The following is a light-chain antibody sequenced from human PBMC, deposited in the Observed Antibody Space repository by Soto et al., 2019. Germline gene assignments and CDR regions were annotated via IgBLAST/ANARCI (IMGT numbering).Light chain of an antibody. CDR3: QQSYSSPLT. V-gene: IGKV4-1*01. Sequence: DIGMTQSPDSLAVSLGERATINCKSNHSVLHTSNNKNYLVWYQQRPGQPPKLLIYWASTRESGVPARFSGSGSGTDFSLTITNLQAEDVAVYYCQQSYSSPLTFGGGTRVEI. J-gene: IGKJ4*01. CDR1: HSVLHTSNNKNY. CDR2: WAS.